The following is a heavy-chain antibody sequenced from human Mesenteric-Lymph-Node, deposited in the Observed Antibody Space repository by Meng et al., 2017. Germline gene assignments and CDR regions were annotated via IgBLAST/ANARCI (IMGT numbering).Heavy chain of an antibody. CDR1: GFTFSGHW. J-gene: IGHJ3*01. D-gene: IGHD3-3*01. V-gene: IGHV3-74*01. CDR3: ARGRNYDFWSGIDAFDF. Sequence: GESLKISCAAPGFTFSGHWMHWVRQAPGKGLAWVSRINPDGSATGYADSVKGRFTVSRDNAKNTLYLQMNSLSAEDTAVYYCARGRNYDFWSGIDAFDFWGQGTMVTVSS. CDR2: INPDGSAT.